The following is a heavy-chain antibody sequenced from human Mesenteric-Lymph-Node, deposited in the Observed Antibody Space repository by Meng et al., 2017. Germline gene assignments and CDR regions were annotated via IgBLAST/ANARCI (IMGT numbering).Heavy chain of an antibody. J-gene: IGHJ4*02. CDR1: GFTFSNAW. Sequence: GESLKISCAASGFTFSNAWMSWVRQAPGKGLEWVGRIKSKTDGGTTDYAAPVKGRFTISRDDSKNTLYLQMNSLKTEDTAVYYCTTETPVVLRYFDWLPYFDYWGQGPLVTVSS. CDR3: TTETPVVLRYFDWLPYFDY. V-gene: IGHV3-15*01. D-gene: IGHD3-9*01. CDR2: IKSKTDGGTT.